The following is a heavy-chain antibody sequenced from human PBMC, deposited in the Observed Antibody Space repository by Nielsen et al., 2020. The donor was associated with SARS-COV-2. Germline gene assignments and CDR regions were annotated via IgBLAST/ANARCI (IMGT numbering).Heavy chain of an antibody. D-gene: IGHD3-22*01. CDR1: GFIFSNYR. V-gene: IGHV3-74*03. CDR2: INPDESKT. CDR3: ARLWDDGYYFDTGPYDY. J-gene: IGHJ4*02. Sequence: GGSLRLSCAASGFIFSNYRMHWVRQAPGKGLVWVSHINPDESKTTYADFVKGRFTISRDNAKNTLYLQMNSLRAEDTAVYYCARLWDDGYYFDTGPYDYWGQGVLVTVSS.